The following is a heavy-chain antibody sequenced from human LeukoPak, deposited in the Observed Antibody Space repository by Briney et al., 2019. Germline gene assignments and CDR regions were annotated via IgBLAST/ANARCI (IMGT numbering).Heavy chain of an antibody. D-gene: IGHD4-17*01. Sequence: SETLSLTCAVYGGSFSGYYWSWIRQPPGKGLEWIGEINHSGSTNYNPSLKSRVTILVDTSKNHFSLKLSSVTAADTAVYYCARGHSPVTTKVSYFQHWGQGTLVTVSS. CDR2: INHSGST. CDR1: GGSFSGYY. CDR3: ARGHSPVTTKVSYFQH. V-gene: IGHV4-34*01. J-gene: IGHJ1*01.